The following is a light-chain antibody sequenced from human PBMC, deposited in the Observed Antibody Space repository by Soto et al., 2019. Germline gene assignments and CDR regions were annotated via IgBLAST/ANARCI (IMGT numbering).Light chain of an antibody. Sequence: DIVMTQCPLSLPVTPGEPASISCRSSQSLLHSYGFHYLDWYLQKPGQSPQLLIYLGSNRASGVPDRFSATQSGTTFTLKISSVEAEDVGVYYCMQALQTPWTFGQGTKVEIK. J-gene: IGKJ1*01. CDR3: MQALQTPWT. CDR2: LGS. CDR1: QSLLHSYGFHY. V-gene: IGKV2-28*01.